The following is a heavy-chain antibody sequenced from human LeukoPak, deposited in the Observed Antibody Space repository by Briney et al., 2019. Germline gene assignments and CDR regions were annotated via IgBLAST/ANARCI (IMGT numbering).Heavy chain of an antibody. Sequence: GGSLRLSCATSGFTFSSYAMSWVRQAPGKGLEWVSGIGASGGSTYYADSVKGRFTISRDNSRNTVFLQMKSLTAEDTAVYYCAKEVRESAWFYFDYWGQGTLATVSS. CDR1: GFTFSSYA. D-gene: IGHD3-10*01. J-gene: IGHJ4*02. V-gene: IGHV3-23*01. CDR3: AKEVRESAWFYFDY. CDR2: IGASGGST.